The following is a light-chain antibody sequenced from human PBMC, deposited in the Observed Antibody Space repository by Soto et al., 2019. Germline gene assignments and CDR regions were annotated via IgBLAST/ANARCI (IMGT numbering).Light chain of an antibody. CDR3: ATWDDGLDGYV. CDR1: SSNIGSNT. Sequence: QFVLTQPPSASGTPGQRVTISCSGSSSNIGSNTVNWYQQLPGTAPKLLIYNNNQRPSGVPDRFSGSKSGTSASLAISGLQSEDEADYYCATWDDGLDGYVFGTSTKVTVL. J-gene: IGLJ1*01. CDR2: NNN. V-gene: IGLV1-44*01.